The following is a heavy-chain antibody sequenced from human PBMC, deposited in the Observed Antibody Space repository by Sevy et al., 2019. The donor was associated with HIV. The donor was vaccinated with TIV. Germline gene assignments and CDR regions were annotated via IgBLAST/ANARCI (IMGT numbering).Heavy chain of an antibody. CDR3: AISQYYYDSSANSNGYFDY. D-gene: IGHD3-22*01. V-gene: IGHV2-5*02. CDR2: IYWDDDK. Sequence: SGPTLVNPTQTLTLTCTFSGFSLSTSGVGVGWIRQPPGKALEWLALIYWDDDKRYSPSLKSRLTITKDTSKNQVVLTMTNMDPVDTATYYCAISQYYYDSSANSNGYFDYWGQGTLVTVSS. CDR1: GFSLSTSGVG. J-gene: IGHJ4*02.